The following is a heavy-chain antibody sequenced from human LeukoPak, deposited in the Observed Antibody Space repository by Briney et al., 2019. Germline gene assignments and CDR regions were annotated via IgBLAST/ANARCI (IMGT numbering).Heavy chain of an antibody. CDR3: ARAIGYCSGGSCYHYFDY. Sequence: SETLSLTCTVSGGSISSYYWSWIRQPPGKGLEWIGYNYYSGSTNYNPSLKSRVTISVDTSKNQFSLKLSSVTAADTAVYYCARAIGYCSGGSCYHYFDYWGQGTLVTVSS. D-gene: IGHD2-15*01. V-gene: IGHV4-59*01. J-gene: IGHJ4*02. CDR1: GGSISSYY. CDR2: NYYSGST.